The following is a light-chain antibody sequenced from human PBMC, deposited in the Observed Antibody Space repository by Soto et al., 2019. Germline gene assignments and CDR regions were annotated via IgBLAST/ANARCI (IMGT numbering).Light chain of an antibody. CDR2: GAS. J-gene: IGKJ2*01. CDR3: HQYGSSPYT. CDR1: QSVSSSF. V-gene: IGKV3-20*01. Sequence: EIVLTQSPGTLSLSPGERATLSCRASQSVSSSFLAWYQQKPGQAPRLLIYGASSRATGIPDRFSGSGSGTDFTLTISRLELEDFAVYYCHQYGSSPYTFGQGTKLGIK.